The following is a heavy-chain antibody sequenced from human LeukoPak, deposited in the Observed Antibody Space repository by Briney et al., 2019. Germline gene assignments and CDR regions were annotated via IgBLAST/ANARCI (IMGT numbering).Heavy chain of an antibody. CDR1: GYTFTGYY. D-gene: IGHD4-17*01. CDR2: INPNSGGT. V-gene: IGHV1-2*02. CDR3: AREMTTVTTLGSFDY. J-gene: IGHJ4*02. Sequence: ASVRVSCTASGYTFTGYYVHWVRQAPGQGLEWMGWINPNSGGTNYAQKFQGRVTMTRDTSISTAYMELSRLRSDDTAVYYCAREMTTVTTLGSFDYWGQGTLVTVSS.